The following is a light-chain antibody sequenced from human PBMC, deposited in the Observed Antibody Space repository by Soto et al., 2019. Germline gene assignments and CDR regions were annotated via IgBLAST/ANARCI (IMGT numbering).Light chain of an antibody. CDR1: QNIYTW. CDR3: QQYERYST. V-gene: IGKV1-5*03. CDR2: KAF. J-gene: IGKJ1*01. Sequence: DYQVTQSPSTLSASVGDRVTITCRASQNIYTWLAWYQQKPGMAPKLLIHKAFTIDSGVPSRFSGSGFGTEFTLTISGLQPEDSATYYCQQYERYSTFSQGTKVDIK.